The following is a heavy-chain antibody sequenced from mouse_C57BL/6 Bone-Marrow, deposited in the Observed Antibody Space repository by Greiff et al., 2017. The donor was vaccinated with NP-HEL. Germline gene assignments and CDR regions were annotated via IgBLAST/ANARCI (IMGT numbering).Heavy chain of an antibody. CDR3: ARERNYYGNWYFDV. CDR1: GYTFTSYW. CDR2: IHPNSGST. J-gene: IGHJ1*03. Sequence: QVQLQQPGAELVKPGASVKLPCKASGYTFTSYWMHWVKQRPGQGLEWIGMIHPNSGSTNYNDQFKSKATLTVDTSSSTAYLLLSSLTSEDSAVFYCARERNYYGNWYFDVGGTGTTVTDSA. D-gene: IGHD1-1*01. V-gene: IGHV1-64*01.